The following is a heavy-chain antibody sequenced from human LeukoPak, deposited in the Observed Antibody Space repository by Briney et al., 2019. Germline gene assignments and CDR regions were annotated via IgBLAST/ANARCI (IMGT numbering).Heavy chain of an antibody. CDR3: ARSSADCSSTSCYYYYYGMDV. Sequence: SETLSLTCAVYGGSFSGYYWSWIRQPPGKGLEWIGEINHSGSTNYNPSLKSRVTISVDTSKNQFSLKLSSVTAADTAVYYCARSSADCSSTSCYYYYYGMDVWGQGTTVTVSS. V-gene: IGHV4-34*01. CDR2: INHSGST. J-gene: IGHJ6*02. CDR1: GGSFSGYY. D-gene: IGHD2-2*01.